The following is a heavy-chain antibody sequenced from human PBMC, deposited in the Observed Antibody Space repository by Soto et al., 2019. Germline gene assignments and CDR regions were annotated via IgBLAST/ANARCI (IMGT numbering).Heavy chain of an antibody. CDR2: ISYEGSRK. V-gene: IGHV3-30*18. CDR1: GFTFSAYG. Sequence: GGSLRLSCAASGFTFSAYGMHWVRRAPGKGLEWLAVISYEGSRKFYADSVKGRFTISRDDSENSVYLQMNSLRPEDTSIYYCAKDWTPRQVPQYFFDFWGQGTLVTVSS. CDR3: AKDWTPRQVPQYFFDF. D-gene: IGHD3-3*01. J-gene: IGHJ4*01.